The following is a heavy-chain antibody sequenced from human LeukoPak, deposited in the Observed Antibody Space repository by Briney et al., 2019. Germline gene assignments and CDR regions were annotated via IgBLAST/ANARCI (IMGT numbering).Heavy chain of an antibody. D-gene: IGHD4-17*01. V-gene: IGHV3-7*01. J-gene: IGHJ6*02. Sequence: GGSLRLSCAASGSTFSNYWMSWVRQAPGKGLEWVANIKKDGREKYYVDSVKGRFTISRDNAKNSLYLQMNSLRVEDTAVYYCARDGATVTTPNYYGMDVWGQGTTVTVSS. CDR1: GSTFSNYW. CDR2: IKKDGREK. CDR3: ARDGATVTTPNYYGMDV.